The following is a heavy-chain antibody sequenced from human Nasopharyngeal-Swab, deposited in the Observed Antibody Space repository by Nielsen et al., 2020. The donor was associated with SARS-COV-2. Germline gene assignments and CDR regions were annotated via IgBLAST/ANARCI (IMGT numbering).Heavy chain of an antibody. CDR3: AREIKQLARNWFDP. CDR2: IYFSGST. J-gene: IGHJ5*02. V-gene: IGHV4-4*07. CDR1: GGSINNYY. D-gene: IGHD6-13*01. Sequence: SETLSLTCSVSGGSINNYYWSWIRQPAGKGLEWIGRIYFSGSTNYNPSLKSRVTMSVDMSKNQFSLKLSSVTAADTAVYYCAREIKQLARNWFDPWGQGTLVTVSS.